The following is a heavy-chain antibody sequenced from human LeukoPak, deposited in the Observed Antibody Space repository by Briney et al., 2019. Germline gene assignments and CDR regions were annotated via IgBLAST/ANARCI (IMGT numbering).Heavy chain of an antibody. CDR2: IYSGGST. D-gene: IGHD5-12*01. CDR1: GFTVSSNY. V-gene: IGHV3-53*01. J-gene: IGHJ6*03. Sequence: GGSLRLSRAASGFTVSSNYTSWVRQAPGKGLEWVSVIYSGGSTYYADSVKGRFTISRDNSKNTLYLQMNSLRAEDTAVYYCASNSGYDLDYYYMDVWGKGTTVTVSS. CDR3: ASNSGYDLDYYYMDV.